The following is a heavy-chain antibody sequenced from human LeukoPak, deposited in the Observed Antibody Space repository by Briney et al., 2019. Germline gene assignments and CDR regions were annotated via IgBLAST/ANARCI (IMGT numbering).Heavy chain of an antibody. CDR2: ISSSSTYI. J-gene: IGHJ4*02. CDR1: GFIFSSFT. CDR3: ARDPPDDY. V-gene: IGHV3-21*01. Sequence: GGSLRLSCTASGFIFSSFTMNWVRQAPGKGLEWISSISSSSTYIYYADSVKGRFTVSRDNAKNSLYLQMNSLGAEDTAVYYCARDPPDDYWGQGTLVTVSS.